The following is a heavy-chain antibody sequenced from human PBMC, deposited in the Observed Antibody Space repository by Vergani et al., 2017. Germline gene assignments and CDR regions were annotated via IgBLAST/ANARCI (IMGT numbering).Heavy chain of an antibody. V-gene: IGHV4-61*08. J-gene: IGHJ5*02. CDR3: ARGAEDDSNWFDP. CDR2: IYYSGST. CDR1: GGSISSGGYY. Sequence: QVQLQESGPGLVKPSQTLSLTCTVSGGSISSGGYYWSWIRQPPGKGLEWIGYIYYSGSTNYNPSLKSRVTISVDTSKNQFSLKLSSVTAADTAVYYCARGAEDDSNWFDPWGQGTLVTVSS. D-gene: IGHD2-15*01.